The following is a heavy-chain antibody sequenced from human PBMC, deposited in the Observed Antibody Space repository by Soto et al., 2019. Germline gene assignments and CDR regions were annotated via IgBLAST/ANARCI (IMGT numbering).Heavy chain of an antibody. D-gene: IGHD5-18*01. CDR1: GFTFSSYG. J-gene: IGHJ6*02. CDR2: IWYDGSNK. Sequence: SLRLSCAASGFTFSSYGMHWVRQAPGKGLEWVAVIWYDGSNKYYADSVKGRFTISRDNSKNTLYLQMNSLRAEDTAVYYCARGFPLRSYGSYYGMDVWGQGTTVTVSS. V-gene: IGHV3-33*01. CDR3: ARGFPLRSYGSYYGMDV.